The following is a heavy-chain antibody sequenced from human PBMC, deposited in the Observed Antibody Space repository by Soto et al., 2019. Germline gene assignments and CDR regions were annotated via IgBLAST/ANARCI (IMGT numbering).Heavy chain of an antibody. J-gene: IGHJ6*02. CDR3: TRVLGTSINVLFYNYHGMDV. Sequence: ASETLSLTCAVYGGSFSDYHWGWIRQSPGKGLEWLGEIDHRRRTNYNPSLKSRVTLSLDTSKNQFTLRLNSVTAADTAVYYCTRVLGTSINVLFYNYHGMDVWGQGTTVTVSS. CDR1: GGSFSDYH. CDR2: IDHRRRT. D-gene: IGHD3-10*01. V-gene: IGHV4-34*01.